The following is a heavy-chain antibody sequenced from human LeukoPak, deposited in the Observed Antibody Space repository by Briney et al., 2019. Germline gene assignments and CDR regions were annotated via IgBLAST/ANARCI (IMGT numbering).Heavy chain of an antibody. CDR3: ARYSSGWYDTPYYFDY. J-gene: IGHJ4*02. Sequence: KPSETLSLTCTVSGGSISSYYWSWIRQPPGKGLEWIGYIYYSGSTNYNPSLKSRVTISVDTSKNQFSLKLSSVTAADTAVYYCARYSSGWYDTPYYFDYWGQGTLVTVSS. CDR1: GGSISSYY. V-gene: IGHV4-59*08. D-gene: IGHD6-19*01. CDR2: IYYSGST.